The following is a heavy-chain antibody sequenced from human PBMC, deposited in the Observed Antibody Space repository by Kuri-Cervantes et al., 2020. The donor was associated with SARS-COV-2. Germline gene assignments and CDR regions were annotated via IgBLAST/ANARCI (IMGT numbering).Heavy chain of an antibody. Sequence: SETLSLTCAVSGVSVSHGTYSWSWLRQPAGRGLEWIGHLDTSGTTTYNPSLKTRVTISLDTPKNHVSLRLTSATAADTAVYYCGRVSWLPLWRRYSDSWGQGTLVTVSS. CDR1: GVSVSHGTYS. CDR3: GRVSWLPLWRRYSDS. J-gene: IGHJ4*02. V-gene: IGHV4-61*09. CDR2: LDTSGTT. D-gene: IGHD5-24*01.